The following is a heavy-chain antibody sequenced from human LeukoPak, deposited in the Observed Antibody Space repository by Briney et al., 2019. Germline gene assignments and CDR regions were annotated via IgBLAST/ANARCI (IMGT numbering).Heavy chain of an antibody. D-gene: IGHD4-17*01. CDR1: GGSISSSSYY. Sequence: PSETLSLTCTVSGGSISSSSYYWGWIRQPPGKGLEWIGSIYYSGSTYYNPSLKSRVTISVDTSKIQFSLKLSSVTAADTAVYYCARLVHDHGDYGSGQTFDYWGQGTLVTVSS. CDR3: ARLVHDHGDYGSGQTFDY. V-gene: IGHV4-39*01. CDR2: IYYSGST. J-gene: IGHJ4*02.